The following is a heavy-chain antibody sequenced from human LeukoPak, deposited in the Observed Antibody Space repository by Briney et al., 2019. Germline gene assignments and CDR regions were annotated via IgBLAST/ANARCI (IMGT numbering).Heavy chain of an antibody. D-gene: IGHD5-24*01. Sequence: KPGGSLRLSCAASGFTFSSYSMNWGRQAPGKGLEWVSSISSSSYIYYADSVKGRFTISRDNAKNSLYLQMNSLRAEDTAVYYCARDRDGYNTALDYWGQGTLVTVSS. CDR3: ARDRDGYNTALDY. CDR2: ISSSSYI. V-gene: IGHV3-21*01. J-gene: IGHJ4*02. CDR1: GFTFSSYS.